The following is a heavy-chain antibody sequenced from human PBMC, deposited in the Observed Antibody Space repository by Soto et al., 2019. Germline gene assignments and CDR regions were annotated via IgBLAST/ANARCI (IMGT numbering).Heavy chain of an antibody. V-gene: IGHV1-46*01. Sequence: ASVKVSCKASGYTFTSYYMHWVRQAPGQGLEWMGIINPSGGSTSYAQKFQGRVTMTRDMSTSTVYMELSSLRSEDTAVYYCARDRNIRGYSGYDSNYYGMDVWGQGTTVTVSS. CDR1: GYTFTSYY. CDR3: ARDRNIRGYSGYDSNYYGMDV. D-gene: IGHD5-12*01. CDR2: INPSGGST. J-gene: IGHJ6*02.